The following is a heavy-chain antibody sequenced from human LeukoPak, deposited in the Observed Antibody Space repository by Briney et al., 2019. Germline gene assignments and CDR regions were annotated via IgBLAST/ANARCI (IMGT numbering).Heavy chain of an antibody. V-gene: IGHV4-39*01. Sequence: SETLSLTCTVSGASITSGKYYWVWNRQPPGKGLEWIGTIYYSGQAYYSPSLKSRVAISIVPSNNQFSMRLSSVTAADTAMYYCARREAGTMMDVWGKGTTVIVSS. D-gene: IGHD1-7*01. CDR2: IYYSGQA. CDR1: GASITSGKYY. CDR3: ARREAGTMMDV. J-gene: IGHJ6*04.